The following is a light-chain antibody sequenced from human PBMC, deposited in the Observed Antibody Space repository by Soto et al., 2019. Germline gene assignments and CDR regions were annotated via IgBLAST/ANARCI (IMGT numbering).Light chain of an antibody. CDR3: VLYMGSGIWV. V-gene: IGLV8-61*01. CDR2: STN. CDR1: SGSVSTSYY. Sequence: QTVVTQEPSFSVSPGGTVTLTCGLSSGSVSTSYYPSWYQQTPGQAPRTLIYSTNTRSSGVHDRFSCSIIGNKAALTITGAQADDESDYYCVLYMGSGIWVFGGGTKLTVL. J-gene: IGLJ3*02.